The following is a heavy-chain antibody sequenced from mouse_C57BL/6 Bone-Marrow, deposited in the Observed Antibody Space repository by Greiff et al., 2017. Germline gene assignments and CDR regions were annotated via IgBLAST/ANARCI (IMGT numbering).Heavy chain of an antibody. CDR2: IRSKSNNYAT. Sequence: DVMLVESGGGLVQPKGSLKLSCAASGFSFNTYAMNWVRQAPGKGLEWVARIRSKSNNYATYYADSVKDRFTISRDDSESMLYLQMNNLKTEDTAMYYCVSSYFYWYFDVWGTGTTVTVSS. CDR3: VSSYFYWYFDV. D-gene: IGHD1-1*01. J-gene: IGHJ1*03. V-gene: IGHV10-1*01. CDR1: GFSFNTYA.